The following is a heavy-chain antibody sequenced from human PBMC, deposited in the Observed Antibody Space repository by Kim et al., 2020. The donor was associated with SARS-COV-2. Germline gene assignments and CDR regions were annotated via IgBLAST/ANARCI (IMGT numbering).Heavy chain of an antibody. V-gene: IGHV1-24*01. D-gene: IGHD1-26*01. CDR2: FDPEDGET. CDR3: ALRLRVGATGGAFDI. CDR1: GYTLTELS. Sequence: ASVKVSCKVSGYTLTELSMHWVRQAPGKGLEWMGGFDPEDGETIYAQKFQGRVTMTEDTSTDTAYMELSSLRSEDTAVYYCALRLRVGATGGAFDIWGQGTMVTVSS. J-gene: IGHJ3*02.